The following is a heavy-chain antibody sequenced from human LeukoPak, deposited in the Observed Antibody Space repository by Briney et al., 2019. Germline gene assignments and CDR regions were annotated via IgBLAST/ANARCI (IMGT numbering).Heavy chain of an antibody. D-gene: IGHD5-24*01. J-gene: IGHJ4*02. CDR2: IYYSGST. CDR3: ARGRDGYNSY. Sequence: SETLSLTCPVSGGSISSYYWSWIRQPPGKGLEWIGYIYYSGSTNYNPSLTSRVTISVDTSKNQFSLKLSSVTAADTAVYYCARGRDGYNSYWGQGTLVTVSS. CDR1: GGSISSYY. V-gene: IGHV4-59*01.